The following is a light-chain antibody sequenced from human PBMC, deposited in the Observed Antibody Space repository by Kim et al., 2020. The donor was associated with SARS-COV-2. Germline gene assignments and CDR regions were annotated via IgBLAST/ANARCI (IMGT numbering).Light chain of an antibody. CDR2: AAC. J-gene: IGKJ2*01. V-gene: IGKV3-20*01. Sequence: LSAGERSTLACRASQGFGSNYLAWFHQKSGQAPRLLIYAACSRATGIPDRFSGSGSGTDFSLTISRLEPEDFAVYFCQQYGNSPRTFGQGTKLEI. CDR1: QGFGSNY. CDR3: QQYGNSPRT.